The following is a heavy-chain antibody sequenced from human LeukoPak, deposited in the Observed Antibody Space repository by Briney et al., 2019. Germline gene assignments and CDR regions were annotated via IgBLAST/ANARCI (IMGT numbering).Heavy chain of an antibody. V-gene: IGHV3-30*02. CDR2: IRYEGSNQ. CDR1: GFTFCSYG. J-gene: IGHJ4*02. CDR3: ARGSSGYYHPFDY. D-gene: IGHD3-22*01. Sequence: GGSLRLSCAASGFTFCSYGIHWVRQAPGKGLGRVAFIRYEGSNQYYAHSVKGGFTISRYNSKNTLYRQMNSLRAEDTAVYYCARGSSGYYHPFDYWGEGALVTVSS.